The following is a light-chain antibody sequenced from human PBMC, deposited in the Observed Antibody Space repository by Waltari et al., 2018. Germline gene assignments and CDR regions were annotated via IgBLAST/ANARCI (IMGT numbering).Light chain of an antibody. Sequence: SSELTQDPAVSVALGQTVRITCQGDSLRTYYVSWFQQKPGQAPALVIYGKNNRTSGIPDRFSASTSGSTSSLTIIGAQAEDEADYYCHSRDSSGDVVIGGGTKLTV. CDR3: HSRDSSGDVV. CDR1: SLRTYY. CDR2: GKN. V-gene: IGLV3-19*01. J-gene: IGLJ2*01.